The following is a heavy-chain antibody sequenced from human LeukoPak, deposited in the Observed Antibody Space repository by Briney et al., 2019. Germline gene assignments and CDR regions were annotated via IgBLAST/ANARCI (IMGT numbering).Heavy chain of an antibody. CDR1: GCTISSGSYY. CDR3: ARLNSGSYYNYYYYYMDV. Sequence: SETLSLTCTASGCTISSGSYYWSWIRQPAGKGLEWIGRIYTSGSTNYNPSLKSRVTISVDTSKNQFSLKMSSVTAADTAVYYCARLNSGSYYNYYYYYMDVWGKGTTVTVSS. CDR2: IYTSGST. D-gene: IGHD1-26*01. V-gene: IGHV4-61*02. J-gene: IGHJ6*03.